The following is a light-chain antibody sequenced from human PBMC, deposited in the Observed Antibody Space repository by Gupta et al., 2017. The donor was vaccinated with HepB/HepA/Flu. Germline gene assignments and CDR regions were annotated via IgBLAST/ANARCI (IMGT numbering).Light chain of an antibody. CDR2: QDS. CDR3: QAWDSSTVV. J-gene: IGLJ2*01. CDR1: KLGDKY. Sequence: SYELTQPPSVSVSPGQTASITCSGDKLGDKYACWYQQKPGQSPVLGIYQDSKRPSGIPERFSGSNSGNTATLNISGTQAMDEADDYCQAWDSSTVVLGGGTKLTVL. V-gene: IGLV3-1*01.